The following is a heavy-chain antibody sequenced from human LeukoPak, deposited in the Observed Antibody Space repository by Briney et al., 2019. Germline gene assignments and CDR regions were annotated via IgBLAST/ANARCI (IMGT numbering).Heavy chain of an antibody. D-gene: IGHD2-15*01. CDR2: INGNSGGT. CDR3: ARVRDNAFDI. CDR1: GYTFTSYY. J-gene: IGHJ3*02. V-gene: IGHV1-2*02. Sequence: ASVKVSCKASGYTFTSYYMHWVRQAPGQGLEWMGWINGNSGGTNYAQKFQGRVTMTRDTSISTAYMEVSRVTSDDTAVYYCARVRDNAFDIWGQGTMVTVSS.